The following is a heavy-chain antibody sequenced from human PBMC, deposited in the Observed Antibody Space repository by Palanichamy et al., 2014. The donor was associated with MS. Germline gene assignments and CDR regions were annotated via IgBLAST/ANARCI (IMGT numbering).Heavy chain of an antibody. Sequence: EVQLLESGGGLVQPGGSLILSCAASGFTFSSYAMNWVRQAPGKGLEWVSAIRGSGGSTSYADSVKGRFTISRDNSKNTLYLQMNSLRAEDTAIYYCAKSGDFWTGHRGWFDPWGQGTPVTVSS. CDR3: AKSGDFWTGHRGWFDP. D-gene: IGHD3/OR15-3a*01. CDR1: GFTFSSYA. J-gene: IGHJ5*02. V-gene: IGHV3-23*01. CDR2: IRGSGGST.